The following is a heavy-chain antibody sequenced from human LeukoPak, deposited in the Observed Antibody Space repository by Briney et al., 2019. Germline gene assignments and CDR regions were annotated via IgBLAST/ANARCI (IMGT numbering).Heavy chain of an antibody. CDR1: GFTISSYW. CDR3: ARDRRYFDTGGLGGPDY. J-gene: IGHJ4*02. CDR2: ISSSSSYI. D-gene: IGHD2-8*02. Sequence: GGSLRLSCAASGFTISSYWMSWVRQAPGKGLEWVSSISSSSSYIYYADSVKGRFTISRDNAKNSLYLLMNNLRAEDTAVYYCARDRRYFDTGGLGGPDYWGQGTLVTVSS. V-gene: IGHV3-21*01.